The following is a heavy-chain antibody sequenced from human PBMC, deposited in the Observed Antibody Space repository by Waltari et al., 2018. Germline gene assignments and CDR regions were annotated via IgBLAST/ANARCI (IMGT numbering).Heavy chain of an antibody. J-gene: IGHJ6*03. D-gene: IGHD1-26*01. CDR2: INHSGIT. Sequence: QVQLQQWGLLKPSETLSLTCAVYGGSFSGYYWSWIRQPPGKGLEWIGEINHSGITNYNPSLKSRFTSSVDTSKNQFSLKLSSVTAADTAVYYCATGGDSGSYFPDYYYYMDVWGKGTTVTVSS. CDR1: GGSFSGYY. CDR3: ATGGDSGSYFPDYYYYMDV. V-gene: IGHV4-34*01.